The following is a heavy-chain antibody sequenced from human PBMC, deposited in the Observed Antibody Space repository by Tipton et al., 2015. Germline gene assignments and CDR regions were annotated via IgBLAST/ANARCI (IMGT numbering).Heavy chain of an antibody. V-gene: IGHV3-7*01. Sequence: SLRLSCKSSKFTFSLYWMTWVRQAPGKGLEWVATIKEDGSEKYHVDSAKGRFTISRDNARNSVYLEMNSLRAEDTAVYYCARADLVRWLQPDFWGQGTLVTVSS. CDR1: KFTFSLYW. CDR3: ARADLVRWLQPDF. J-gene: IGHJ4*02. CDR2: IKEDGSEK. D-gene: IGHD5-24*01.